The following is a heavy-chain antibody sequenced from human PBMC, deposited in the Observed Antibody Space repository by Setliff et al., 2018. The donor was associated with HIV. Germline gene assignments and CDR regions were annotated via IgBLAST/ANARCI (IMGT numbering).Heavy chain of an antibody. CDR1: GYSFTTSG. J-gene: IGHJ4*02. CDR2: INIRSGNT. CDR3: ARDGPKNTEAAPGY. Sequence: EASVKVSCKASGYSFTTSGVSWVRQAPGQGLEWMGWINIRSGNTNYAQKFQGRVTMTTDTSTSTAYMGLRSLRSDDTAVYYCARDGPKNTEAAPGYWGQGTLVTVSS. D-gene: IGHD7-27*01. V-gene: IGHV1-18*01.